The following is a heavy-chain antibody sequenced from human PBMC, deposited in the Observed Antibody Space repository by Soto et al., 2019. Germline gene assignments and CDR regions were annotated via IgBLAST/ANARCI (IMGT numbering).Heavy chain of an antibody. Sequence: ASVKVSCKASGYTFSSYDINWVRQATGQALEWMGWIKPNNGNTDYAQKFQDRVTITRNRSMSTAYMELSSLRSEDTAMYYCARASTPQDAFDIWGQGTMVTVSS. J-gene: IGHJ3*02. D-gene: IGHD4-17*01. CDR3: ARASTPQDAFDI. V-gene: IGHV1-8*01. CDR1: GYTFSSYD. CDR2: IKPNNGNT.